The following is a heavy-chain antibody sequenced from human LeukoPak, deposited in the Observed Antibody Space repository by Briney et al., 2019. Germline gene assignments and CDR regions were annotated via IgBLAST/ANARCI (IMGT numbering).Heavy chain of an antibody. V-gene: IGHV3-48*04. D-gene: IGHD6-13*01. CDR2: ITSSTKTL. Sequence: PGGSLRLSCAASGFTFSTSGLGWVRQAPGKGLEWLSYITSSTKTLYMDSVQGRFTISRDNAKNSLYLQMNSLRAEDTAVYYCARDRSSSSIFDYWGQGTLVTVSS. CDR3: ARDRSSSSIFDY. CDR1: GFTFSTSG. J-gene: IGHJ4*02.